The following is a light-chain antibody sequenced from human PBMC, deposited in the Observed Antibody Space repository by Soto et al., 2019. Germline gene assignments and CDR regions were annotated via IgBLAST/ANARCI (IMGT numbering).Light chain of an antibody. J-gene: IGKJ5*01. V-gene: IGKV3-15*01. Sequence: EIVMTQSPATLSVSPGERATLSCRASQSVDTNLAWYQQRPGQAPRLLIYGASARATGVPARFSGSGSGTEFTLTISSLPSEDFAVYYCQQYDNWPPITFGQGTRLEIK. CDR3: QQYDNWPPIT. CDR2: GAS. CDR1: QSVDTN.